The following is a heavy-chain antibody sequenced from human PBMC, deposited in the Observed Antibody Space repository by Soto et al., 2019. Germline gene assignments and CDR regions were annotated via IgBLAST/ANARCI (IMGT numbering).Heavy chain of an antibody. CDR2: IDPTAGST. V-gene: IGHV1-46*01. Sequence: ASEHVSCKASGYTFTSDYLHWVRQAPGQGLEWMGIIDPTAGSTNYAQKFQGRVTITADESTSTAYMELSSLRFEDTAVYYCARAIVGPTTTGWLDPWGQGTLVTVSS. D-gene: IGHD1-26*01. CDR3: ARAIVGPTTTGWLDP. J-gene: IGHJ5*02. CDR1: GYTFTSDY.